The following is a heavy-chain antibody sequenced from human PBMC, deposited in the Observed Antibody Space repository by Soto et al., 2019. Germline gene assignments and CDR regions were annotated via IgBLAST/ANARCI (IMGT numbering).Heavy chain of an antibody. D-gene: IGHD3-9*01. V-gene: IGHV3-23*01. J-gene: IGHJ4*02. CDR1: GFTFSSYA. Sequence: GESLKISCAASGFTFSSYAMSWVRQAPGKGLEWVSAISGSGGSTYYADSVKGRFTISRDNSKNTLYLQMNSLRAEDTAVYYCAKDLSTGPMRYYFDYWGQGTLVTVSS. CDR3: AKDLSTGPMRYYFDY. CDR2: ISGSGGST.